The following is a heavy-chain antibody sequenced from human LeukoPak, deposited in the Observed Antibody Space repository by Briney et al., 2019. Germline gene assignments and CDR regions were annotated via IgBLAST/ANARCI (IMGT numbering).Heavy chain of an antibody. J-gene: IGHJ4*02. CDR3: ATGYYFGSGSYGYLDY. Sequence: PGRSLRLSCAASGFTFSSYGMHWVRQAPGKGLEWVAVISYDGSNKYYADSVKGRFTISRDNSKNTLYLQMNGLRAEDTAVYYCATGYYFGSGSYGYLDYWGQGTLVTVSS. CDR2: ISYDGSNK. CDR1: GFTFSSYG. D-gene: IGHD3-10*01. V-gene: IGHV3-30*03.